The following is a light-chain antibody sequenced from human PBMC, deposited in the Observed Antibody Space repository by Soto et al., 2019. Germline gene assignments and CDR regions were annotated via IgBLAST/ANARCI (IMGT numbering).Light chain of an antibody. V-gene: IGLV2-14*03. J-gene: IGLJ1*01. CDR2: DVT. Sequence: QSALTQTASVSGSPGQSITISCTGTSSDVGGHNYVSWYQQHPGKAPKLMISDVTNRPSGVSDRFSGSKSGNTASLTISGLQAEDEADYYCSSYTSNSTLDVFGTGTKVTVL. CDR1: SSDVGGHNY. CDR3: SSYTSNSTLDV.